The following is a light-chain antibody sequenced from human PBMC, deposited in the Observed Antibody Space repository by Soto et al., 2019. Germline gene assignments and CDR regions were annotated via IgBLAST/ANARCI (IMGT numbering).Light chain of an antibody. Sequence: EIVMTQSPATLSVSPGERATLSCRASQSVSSNLAWYQQKPGQAPRLLIYGASSRATGIPDRFSGSGPGTDFTLTISRLEPEDFAVYYCQQYGSSPFTFGPGTKVDIK. CDR2: GAS. V-gene: IGKV3-20*01. CDR3: QQYGSSPFT. CDR1: QSVSSN. J-gene: IGKJ3*01.